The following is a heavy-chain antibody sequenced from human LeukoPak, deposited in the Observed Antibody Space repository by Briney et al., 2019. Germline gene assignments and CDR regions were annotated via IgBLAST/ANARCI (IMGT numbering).Heavy chain of an antibody. CDR2: IRYDGTNK. D-gene: IGHD1-26*01. J-gene: IGHJ6*03. CDR3: AKGRGWEASYYYYYMDV. V-gene: IGHV3-30*02. Sequence: GGSLRLSCAASGFTFSSYGMHWVRQAPGKGLEWISFIRYDGTNKYYADSVKGRFTISRDNAKNSLYLQMNSLRAEDTAVYYCAKGRGWEASYYYYYMDVWGKGTTVTISS. CDR1: GFTFSSYG.